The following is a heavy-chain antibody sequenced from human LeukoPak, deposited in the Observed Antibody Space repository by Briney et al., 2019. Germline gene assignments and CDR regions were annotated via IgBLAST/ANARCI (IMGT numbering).Heavy chain of an antibody. CDR3: ARTFDTSGYFYYYDN. V-gene: IGHV4-59*01. Sequence: SETLSLTCTVSGGSISSNYWSWIRQPPGKGLEWIGYIHKNVGTNYNPSLKSRVTISLDTSKNQFSLKLSSVTAADTAVYYCARTFDTSGYFYYYDNWGQGTTVTVSS. J-gene: IGHJ4*03. CDR2: IHKNVGT. D-gene: IGHD3-22*01. CDR1: GGSISSNY.